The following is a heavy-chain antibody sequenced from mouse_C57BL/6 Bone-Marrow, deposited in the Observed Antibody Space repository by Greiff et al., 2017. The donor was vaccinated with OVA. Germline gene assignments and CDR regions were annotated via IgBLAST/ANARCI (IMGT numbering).Heavy chain of an antibody. J-gene: IGHJ4*01. Sequence: VQLQESGPELVKPGASVKLSCKASGYTFTSYDINWVKQRPGQGLEWIGWIYPRDGSTKYNEKFKGKATLTVDTSSSTAYMELHSLTSDDSAVYFCARGGFYDGYVGDYWGQGTSVTVSS. CDR1: GYTFTSYD. D-gene: IGHD2-3*01. CDR3: ARGGFYDGYVGDY. V-gene: IGHV1-85*01. CDR2: IYPRDGST.